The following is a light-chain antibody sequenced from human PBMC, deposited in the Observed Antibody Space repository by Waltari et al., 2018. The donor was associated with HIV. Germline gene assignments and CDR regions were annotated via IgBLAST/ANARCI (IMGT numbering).Light chain of an antibody. Sequence: QSVLTQPPSASGTPGQRVTISCSGSSSNIGSNTVNWYQQLPGTSPKLLIYYNNQRPSGVPDRFSGSKSGTSASLAISGRQSEDEADYYCAAWDDSLMGVFGGGTRLTVL. V-gene: IGLV1-44*01. CDR3: AAWDDSLMGV. CDR2: YNN. J-gene: IGLJ3*02. CDR1: SSNIGSNT.